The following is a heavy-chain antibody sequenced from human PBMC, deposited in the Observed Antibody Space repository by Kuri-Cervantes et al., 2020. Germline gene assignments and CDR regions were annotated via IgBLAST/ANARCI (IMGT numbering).Heavy chain of an antibody. CDR1: GGSISSYY. D-gene: IGHD3-22*01. CDR3: ARYYYDSSGPRGDAFDI. CDR2: IYYSGST. V-gene: IGHV4-59*01. J-gene: IGHJ3*02. Sequence: SETLSLTCTASGGSISSYYWSWIRRPPGKGLEWIGYIYYSGSTNYNPSLKSRVTISVDTSKNQFSLKLSSVTAADTAVYYCARYYYDSSGPRGDAFDIWGQGTMVTVSS.